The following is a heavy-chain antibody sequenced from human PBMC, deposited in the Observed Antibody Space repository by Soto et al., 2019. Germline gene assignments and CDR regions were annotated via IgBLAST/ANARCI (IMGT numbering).Heavy chain of an antibody. Sequence: PGGSLRLSCAASGFTFSSYAVTWVRQAPGKGLEWVSTISGSGGSTYYADSVKGRLTISRDNSKNTLYLQMNSLRAEDTAVYYCAKDLGGAKDIWGQGTMVTVSS. V-gene: IGHV3-23*01. D-gene: IGHD1-26*01. J-gene: IGHJ3*02. CDR1: GFTFSSYA. CDR3: AKDLGGAKDI. CDR2: ISGSGGST.